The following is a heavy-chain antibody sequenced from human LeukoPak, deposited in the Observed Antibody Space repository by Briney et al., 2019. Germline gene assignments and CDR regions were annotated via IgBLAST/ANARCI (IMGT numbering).Heavy chain of an antibody. CDR1: GGSFSGYY. CDR3: ARCQGEGYYYGSGSYPFDY. D-gene: IGHD3-10*01. Sequence: PSETLSLTCAVYGGSFSGYYWSWIRQPPGKGLEGIGEINHSGSTNYNPSLKSRVTISVDTSKNQFSLKLSYVTPADTALYYCARCQGEGYYYGSGSYPFDYWGQGTLVTVSS. CDR2: INHSGST. V-gene: IGHV4-34*01. J-gene: IGHJ4*02.